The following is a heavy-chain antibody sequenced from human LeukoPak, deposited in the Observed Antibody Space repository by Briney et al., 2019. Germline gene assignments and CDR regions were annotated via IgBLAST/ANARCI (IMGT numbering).Heavy chain of an antibody. D-gene: IGHD1-14*01. CDR3: ATETIGRHYDY. Sequence: GGSLRLSCAASGFSFSSSGINWVRQAPGKGLEWVSSIGSTGTDRYYADSVKGRFTISRDNAKNSLYLQMNSLRAEDTAVNYCATETIGRHYDYWGQGTLLTVSS. CDR2: IGSTGTDR. V-gene: IGHV3-21*01. CDR1: GFSFSSSG. J-gene: IGHJ4*02.